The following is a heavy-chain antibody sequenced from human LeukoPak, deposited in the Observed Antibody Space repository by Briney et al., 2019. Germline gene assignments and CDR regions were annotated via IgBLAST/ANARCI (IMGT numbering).Heavy chain of an antibody. CDR3: AKETLGYCSSTSCYSWTYYYGMDV. J-gene: IGHJ6*02. D-gene: IGHD2-2*02. V-gene: IGHV3-30*18. CDR1: GFTFSSYD. CDR2: ISYDGSNK. Sequence: GRSLRLSCAASGFTFSSYDMHWVRQAPGKGLEWVAVISYDGSNKYYADSVKGRFTISRDNSKNTLYLQMNSLRAEDTAVYYCAKETLGYCSSTSCYSWTYYYGMDVWGQGTTVTVSS.